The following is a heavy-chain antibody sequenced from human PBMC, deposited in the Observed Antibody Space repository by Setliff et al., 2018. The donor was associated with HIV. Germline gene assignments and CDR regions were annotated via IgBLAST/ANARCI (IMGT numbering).Heavy chain of an antibody. Sequence: LSLTCNVSGGSISSGHYYWSWIRQPAGKGLEWIGHLSATGSSKYNPSLKSRVTISVGTSKNQFSLKVRAVIAADTAVYYCAREGDYADFEYWGQGTRVTVTS. V-gene: IGHV4-61*09. CDR3: AREGDYADFEY. D-gene: IGHD4-17*01. CDR1: GGSISSGHYY. CDR2: LSATGSS. J-gene: IGHJ4*02.